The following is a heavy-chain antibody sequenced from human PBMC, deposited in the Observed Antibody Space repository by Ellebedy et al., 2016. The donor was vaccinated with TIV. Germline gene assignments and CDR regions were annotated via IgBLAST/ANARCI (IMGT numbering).Heavy chain of an antibody. CDR1: GGSFSGYY. CDR3: ARVGVWGSYRLKNWFDP. J-gene: IGHJ5*02. D-gene: IGHD3-16*02. Sequence: SETLSLXXAVYGGSFSGYYWSWIRQPPGKGLEWIGEINHSGSTNYNPSLKSRVTISVDTSKNQFSLKLSSVTAADTAVYYCARVGVWGSYRLKNWFDPWGQGTLVTVSS. V-gene: IGHV4-34*01. CDR2: INHSGST.